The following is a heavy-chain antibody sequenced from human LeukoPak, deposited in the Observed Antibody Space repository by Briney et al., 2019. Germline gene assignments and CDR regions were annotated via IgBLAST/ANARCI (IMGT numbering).Heavy chain of an antibody. CDR3: ARGAVGATPLAEIFDS. CDR2: IYYSGST. CDR1: GGSISSSSYY. D-gene: IGHD1-26*01. Sequence: SETLSLTCTVSGGSISSSSYYWGWIRQPPGKGLEWIGSIYYSGSTYYNPSLKSRVTISVDTSKNQFSLKLNSVTPEDTAVYYCARGAVGATPLAEIFDSWGQGTLVTVSS. V-gene: IGHV4-39*07. J-gene: IGHJ4*02.